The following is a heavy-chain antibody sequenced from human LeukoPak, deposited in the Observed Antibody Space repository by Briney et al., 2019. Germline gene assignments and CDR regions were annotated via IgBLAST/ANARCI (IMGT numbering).Heavy chain of an antibody. D-gene: IGHD1-26*01. CDR3: ATQGIYSGSYYGV. CDR2: ITSSSSYT. CDR1: GFTFSDYY. Sequence: GGSLRLSCTASGFTFSDYYMNWIRQAPGKGLECISYITSSSSYTKYADSVKGRFTMSRDNAKNSLYLQMNSLRAEDTAVYYCATQGIYSGSYYGVWGQGTLVTVSS. J-gene: IGHJ1*01. V-gene: IGHV3-11*06.